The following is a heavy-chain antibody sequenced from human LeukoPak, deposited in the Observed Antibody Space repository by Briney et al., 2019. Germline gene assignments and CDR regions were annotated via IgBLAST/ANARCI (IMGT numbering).Heavy chain of an antibody. Sequence: GGSLRLSCAASVFTFDDYAMHGVRQAPGKGWEGVFLISGDGGSTYYADSVKGRFTISRDNSKNSLYLQMNSLRTEDAALYYCAKDKSGSYRFDYWGQGTLVTVSS. D-gene: IGHD1-26*01. CDR3: AKDKSGSYRFDY. J-gene: IGHJ4*02. V-gene: IGHV3-43*02. CDR2: ISGDGGST. CDR1: VFTFDDYA.